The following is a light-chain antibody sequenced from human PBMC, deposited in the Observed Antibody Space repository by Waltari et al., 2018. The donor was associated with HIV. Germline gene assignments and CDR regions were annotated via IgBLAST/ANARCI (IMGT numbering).Light chain of an antibody. CDR2: LAA. Sequence: DIVMTQSPLSLVVTPGEPASISCRSSQSLLHSNGYNYLDWYLQKPGQSPQLLIYLAAKRSSGVPDRFSGSGSGTDFTLKISRVEAEDVGVYYCMQALQTPLFGQGTRLEIK. J-gene: IGKJ5*01. V-gene: IGKV2-28*01. CDR1: QSLLHSNGYNY. CDR3: MQALQTPL.